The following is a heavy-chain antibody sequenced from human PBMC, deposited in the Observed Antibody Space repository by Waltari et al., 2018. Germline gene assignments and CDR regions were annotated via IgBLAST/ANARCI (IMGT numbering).Heavy chain of an antibody. CDR1: GFPFSSYW. V-gene: IGHV3-74*01. D-gene: IGHD4-17*01. Sequence: EVQLVESGGGLVQPGVSLRLSCAASGFPFSSYWLHWVRQAPGKGLVWVSRINSDGRSTSYADSGKGRFTISRDNAKNTLYLQMNSLRAEDTAVYYCASYMTTVPLRAFDIWGQGTMVTVSS. CDR3: ASYMTTVPLRAFDI. CDR2: INSDGRST. J-gene: IGHJ3*02.